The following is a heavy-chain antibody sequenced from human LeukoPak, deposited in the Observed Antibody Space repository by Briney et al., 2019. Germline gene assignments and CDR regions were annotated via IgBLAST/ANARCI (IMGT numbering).Heavy chain of an antibody. V-gene: IGHV4-39*07. CDR3: AREYSGNTGGDQPAFDY. Sequence: PSETLSLTCTVSGGSISSSSYYWGWIRQPPGKGLEWIGSIYYSGSTYYNPSLKSRVTISVDTSKNQFSLKLSSVTAADTAVYYCAREYSGNTGGDQPAFDYWGQGTLVTVSS. CDR2: IYYSGST. J-gene: IGHJ4*02. CDR1: GGSISSSSYY. D-gene: IGHD1-26*01.